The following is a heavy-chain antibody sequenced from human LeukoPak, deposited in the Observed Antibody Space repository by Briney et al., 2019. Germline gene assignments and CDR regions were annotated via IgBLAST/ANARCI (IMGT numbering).Heavy chain of an antibody. Sequence: ASVTVSCKASGGTFSRYAISWVRQAPGQGLEWMGGIIPIFGTANYAQKFQGRVTITADKSTSTAYMELSSLRSEDTAVYYCARGHTAMVIPSLGYAFDIWGQGTMVTVSS. CDR2: IIPIFGTA. CDR3: ARGHTAMVIPSLGYAFDI. D-gene: IGHD5-18*01. J-gene: IGHJ3*02. V-gene: IGHV1-69*06. CDR1: GGTFSRYA.